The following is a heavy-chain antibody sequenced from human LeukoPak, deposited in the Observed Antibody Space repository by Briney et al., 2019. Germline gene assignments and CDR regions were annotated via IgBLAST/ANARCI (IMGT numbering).Heavy chain of an antibody. Sequence: PSETLSLTGTGSTGSISSSGYYWGGVRQSPEKGLEWIGGIYYSGSTYYTPSLKSRVTISVDTSKNQSSLILSSVTAADTARYYCARHKRDYYYYYMDVWGKGTTVSVSS. CDR3: ARHKRDYYYYYMDV. V-gene: IGHV4-39*01. D-gene: IGHD5-12*01. CDR1: TGSISSSGYY. CDR2: IYYSGST. J-gene: IGHJ6*03.